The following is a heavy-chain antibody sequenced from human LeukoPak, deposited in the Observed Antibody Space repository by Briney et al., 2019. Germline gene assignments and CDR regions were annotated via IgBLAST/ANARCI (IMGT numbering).Heavy chain of an antibody. J-gene: IGHJ6*03. CDR2: IKQDGSEK. Sequence: GGSLRLSCAASGFTFSSYWMSWVRQAPGKGLEWVANIKQDGSEKYYADSVKGRFTISRDNAKNSLYLQMNSLRAEDTAVYYCARVLRYCSGGNCYSGGLGYMDVWGQGTTVTISS. CDR1: GFTFSSYW. D-gene: IGHD2-15*01. V-gene: IGHV3-7*03. CDR3: ARVLRYCSGGNCYSGGLGYMDV.